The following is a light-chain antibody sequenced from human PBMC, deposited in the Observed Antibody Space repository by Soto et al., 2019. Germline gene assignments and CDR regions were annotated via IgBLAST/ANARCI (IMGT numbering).Light chain of an antibody. Sequence: EIVMTQSPATLSVSPGERATLSCRASQSVSSNLAWYQQKPGQAPRLLIYGASTRATGIPARFSGSGSGTDFTLTISSLQSEDSAVYYCQQYAHWPPLTFGGGTKVEIK. CDR3: QQYAHWPPLT. CDR1: QSVSSN. V-gene: IGKV3-15*01. CDR2: GAS. J-gene: IGKJ4*01.